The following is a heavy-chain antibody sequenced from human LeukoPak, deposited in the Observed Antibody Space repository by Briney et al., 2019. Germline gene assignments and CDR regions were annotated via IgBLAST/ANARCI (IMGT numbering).Heavy chain of an antibody. J-gene: IGHJ6*02. CDR1: GLTFSSYG. Sequence: GGSLRLSCAASGLTFSSYGMHWVRQAPGKGLEWVAVISYDGSNKYYADSVKGRFTISRDNSKNTLYLQMNSLRAEDTAVYYCAKDFSPHTAMAYYYGMDVWGQGTTVTVSS. CDR3: AKDFSPHTAMAYYYGMDV. D-gene: IGHD5-18*01. V-gene: IGHV3-30*18. CDR2: ISYDGSNK.